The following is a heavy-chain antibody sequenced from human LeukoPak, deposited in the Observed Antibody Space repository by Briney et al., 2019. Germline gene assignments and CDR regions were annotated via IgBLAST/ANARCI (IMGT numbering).Heavy chain of an antibody. CDR3: ARVAGTTIYYYYGMDV. Sequence: GASVKVSCKASGGTFSSYAISWVRQAPGQGLEWMGRIIPILGIANYAQKFQGRVTITADKSTSTAYMELSSLRSDDTAVYYCARVAGTTIYYYYGMDVWGQGTTVTVSS. D-gene: IGHD1-7*01. CDR2: IIPILGIA. CDR1: GGTFSSYA. V-gene: IGHV1-69*04. J-gene: IGHJ6*02.